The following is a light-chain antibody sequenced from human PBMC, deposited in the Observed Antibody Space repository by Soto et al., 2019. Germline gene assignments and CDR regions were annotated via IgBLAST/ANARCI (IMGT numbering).Light chain of an antibody. CDR1: RSDVGGYDY. Sequence: QSALTQPRSVSGSPGQSVSISCTGARSDVGGYDYVSWYQQHPDKAPKVIIYDVIKRPSGVPDRFSGSKSGNTASLTISGLQSEDEAHYYCAAWDDSLKAVLFGGGTKVTVL. CDR3: AAWDDSLKAVL. V-gene: IGLV2-11*01. J-gene: IGLJ3*02. CDR2: DVI.